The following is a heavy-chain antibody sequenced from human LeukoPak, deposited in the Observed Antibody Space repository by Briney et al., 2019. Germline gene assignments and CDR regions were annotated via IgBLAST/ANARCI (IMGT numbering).Heavy chain of an antibody. CDR3: ARDSDYYDSSGYYGY. D-gene: IGHD3-22*01. Sequence: GGSLRLSCAAPGFTFSSYWMSWVRQAPGKGLEWVANIKQDGSEKYYVDSVKGRFTISRDNAKNSLYLQMNSLRAEDTAVYYCARDSDYYDSSGYYGYWGQGTLVTVSS. CDR2: IKQDGSEK. V-gene: IGHV3-7*01. J-gene: IGHJ4*02. CDR1: GFTFSSYW.